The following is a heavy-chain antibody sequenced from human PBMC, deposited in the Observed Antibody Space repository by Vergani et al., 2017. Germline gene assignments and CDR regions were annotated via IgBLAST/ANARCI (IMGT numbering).Heavy chain of an antibody. J-gene: IGHJ6*02. Sequence: QVQLVQSGAEVKKPGSSVKVSCKAPGGTFSSYAISWVRQAPGQGLEWMGGIIPIFVTANNAQKFQGRVTITADEATRTAYMEMSSLRSEDTTVYYCATPREYYDILTGYKHYYYGMDVWGQGTTVTVSS. CDR3: ATPREYYDILTGYKHYYYGMDV. CDR2: IIPIFVTA. V-gene: IGHV1-69*01. CDR1: GGTFSSYA. D-gene: IGHD3-9*01.